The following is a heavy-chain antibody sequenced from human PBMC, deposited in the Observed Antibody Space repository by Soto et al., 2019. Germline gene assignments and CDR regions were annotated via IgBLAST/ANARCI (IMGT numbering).Heavy chain of an antibody. CDR3: ARAYNWNLRAFDI. CDR1: GGTFSSYA. CDR2: IIPIFGTA. J-gene: IGHJ3*02. Sequence: SVKVSCKASGGTFSSYATSWVRQAPGQGLEWMGGIIPIFGTANYAQKFQGRVTITADESTSTAYMELSSLRSEDTAVYYCARAYNWNLRAFDIWGQGTMVTVSS. V-gene: IGHV1-69*13. D-gene: IGHD1-20*01.